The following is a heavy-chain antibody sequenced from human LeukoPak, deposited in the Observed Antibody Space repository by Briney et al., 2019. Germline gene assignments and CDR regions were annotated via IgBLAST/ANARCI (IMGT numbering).Heavy chain of an antibody. D-gene: IGHD6-19*01. CDR3: AREPRIAVAGVGWFDP. J-gene: IGHJ5*02. CDR1: GGSISSYY. CDR2: IYTSGST. V-gene: IGHV4-4*07. Sequence: SETLSLTCTVSGGSISSYYCSWIRQPAGKGLEWIGRIYTSGSTNYNPSLKSRVTMSVDTSKNQFSLKLSSVTAADTAVYYCAREPRIAVAGVGWFDPWGQGTLVTVSS.